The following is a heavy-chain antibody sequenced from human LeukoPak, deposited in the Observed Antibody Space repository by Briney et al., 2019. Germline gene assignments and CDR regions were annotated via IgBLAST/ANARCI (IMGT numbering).Heavy chain of an antibody. V-gene: IGHV4-4*07. CDR1: GGSMSGYF. Sequence: SETLSLTCTVSGGSMSGYFWAWIRRPAGKGLEWIGRIYSSGTTNYNLSLKSRVTMSLDTSKNQFSLKLSSVTAADTAVYYCTRGSIAYYYMDVWGKGTTVTISS. J-gene: IGHJ6*03. CDR3: TRGSIAYYYMDV. D-gene: IGHD3-22*01. CDR2: IYSSGTT.